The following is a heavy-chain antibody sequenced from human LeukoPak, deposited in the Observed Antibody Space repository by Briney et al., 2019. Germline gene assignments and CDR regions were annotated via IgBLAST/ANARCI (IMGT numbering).Heavy chain of an antibody. CDR3: ARWEEGSTAFDI. D-gene: IGHD2-2*01. CDR1: GGSISSYY. V-gene: IGHV4-59*01. J-gene: IGHJ3*02. Sequence: SETLSLTCTVSGGSISSYYWSWIRQPPGKGLERIGYIYYSGSTNYNPSLKSRVTISVDTSKNQFSLKLSSVTAADTAVYYCARWEEGSTAFDIWGQGTMVTVSS. CDR2: IYYSGST.